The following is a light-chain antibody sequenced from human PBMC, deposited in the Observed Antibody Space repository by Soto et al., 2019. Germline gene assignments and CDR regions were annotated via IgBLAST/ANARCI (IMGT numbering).Light chain of an antibody. V-gene: IGLV2-14*01. Sequence: QSALTQPASVPGSPGQSITISCTGTSSDVGGYNYVSWYQQHPGKAPKLMIYGVTNRPSGVSNRFSASKSGNTASLTISGLQAEDEADYYCSSYTSSITWVFGGGTKLTVL. J-gene: IGLJ3*02. CDR2: GVT. CDR1: SSDVGGYNY. CDR3: SSYTSSITWV.